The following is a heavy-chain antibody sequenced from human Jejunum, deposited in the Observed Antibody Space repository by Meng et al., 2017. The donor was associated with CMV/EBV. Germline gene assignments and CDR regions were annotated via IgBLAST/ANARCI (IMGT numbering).Heavy chain of an antibody. J-gene: IGHJ4*02. Sequence: VSFSSAGIGWSHESRGRGQKWGDGMACRAYGGTTSYTADVEDSFTLSRNDSKNTLYLQLRSLRTEDTAVYYCAANADSRGCTGTVDSWGQGTLVTVSS. D-gene: IGHD3-22*01. V-gene: IGHV3-15*04. CDR3: AANADSRGCTGTVDS. CDR1: VSFSSAG. CDR2: MACRAYGGTT.